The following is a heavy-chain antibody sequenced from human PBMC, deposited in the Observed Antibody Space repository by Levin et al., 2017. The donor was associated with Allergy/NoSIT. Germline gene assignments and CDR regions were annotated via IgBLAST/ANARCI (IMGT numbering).Heavy chain of an antibody. Sequence: GESLKISCAASGFTFSSYAMHWVRQAPGKGLEWVAVISYDGSNKYYADSVKGRFTISRDNSKNTLYLQMNSLRAEDTAVYYCARFSATTVFHPGAFDIWGQGTMVTVSS. V-gene: IGHV3-30*04. J-gene: IGHJ3*02. CDR1: GFTFSSYA. CDR2: ISYDGSNK. CDR3: ARFSATTVFHPGAFDI. D-gene: IGHD4-17*01.